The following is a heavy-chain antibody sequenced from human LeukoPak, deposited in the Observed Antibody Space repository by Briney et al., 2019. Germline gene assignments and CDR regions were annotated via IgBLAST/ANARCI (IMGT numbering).Heavy chain of an antibody. D-gene: IGHD3-22*01. Sequence: SETLSLTCTVSGGSISSGDHYWSWIRQPPGKGLEWIGYIYYSGSTYYNPSLKSRVTISVDTSKNQFSLKLSSVTAADTAVYYCARDVYDSSGGAFDIWGQGTMVTVSS. CDR1: GGSISSGDHY. CDR2: IYYSGST. J-gene: IGHJ3*02. V-gene: IGHV4-30-4*08. CDR3: ARDVYDSSGGAFDI.